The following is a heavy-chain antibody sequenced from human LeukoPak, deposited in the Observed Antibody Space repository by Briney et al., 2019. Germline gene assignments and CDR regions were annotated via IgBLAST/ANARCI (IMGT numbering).Heavy chain of an antibody. CDR2: IDPNSGGT. J-gene: IGHJ4*02. Sequence: ASVKVSCKASGYTFTGYYMHWVRQAPGQGLEWMGRIDPNSGGTNYAQKFQGGVTMTRDTSISTAYMELSRLRSDDTAVYYCARVGSSSWYSFDYWGQGNLVTVSS. D-gene: IGHD6-13*01. V-gene: IGHV1-2*06. CDR3: ARVGSSSWYSFDY. CDR1: GYTFTGYY.